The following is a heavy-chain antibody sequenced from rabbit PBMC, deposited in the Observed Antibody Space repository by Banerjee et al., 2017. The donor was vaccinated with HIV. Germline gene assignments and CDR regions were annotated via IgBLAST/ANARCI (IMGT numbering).Heavy chain of an antibody. Sequence: QEQMVESGGGLVQPEGSLTLPCKASGFTITNYYYMGWVRQAPGKGLEWIGCIAGGSAGGTFYASWVNGRFTISKTSSTTVTLQMTSLTAADTATYFCARGYSDYSGAFDPWGPGTLVTVS. J-gene: IGHJ2*01. CDR2: IAGGSAGGT. CDR1: GFTITNYYY. D-gene: IGHD7-1*01. V-gene: IGHV1S45*01. CDR3: ARGYSDYSGAFDP.